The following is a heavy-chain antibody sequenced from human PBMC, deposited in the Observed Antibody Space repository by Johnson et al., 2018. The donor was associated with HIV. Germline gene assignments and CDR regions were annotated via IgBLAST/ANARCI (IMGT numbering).Heavy chain of an antibody. Sequence: QVQVVESGGGVVRPGGSLTLSCAASGFTFGRFAMHWVRQAPGKGLDWVALISYDGSNQYYAASVKGRFTISRDNSENTLYLHMNSLRTEDTALYYCAYKDTTYYYADFNIWGQGTVVTVSS. CDR2: ISYDGSNQ. V-gene: IGHV3-30*03. CDR1: GFTFGRFA. CDR3: AYKDTTYYYADFNI. D-gene: IGHD3-22*01. J-gene: IGHJ3*02.